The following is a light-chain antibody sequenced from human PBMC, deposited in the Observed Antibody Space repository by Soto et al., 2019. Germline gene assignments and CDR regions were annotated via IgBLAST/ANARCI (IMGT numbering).Light chain of an antibody. Sequence: EIVLTQPPGTLSLSPGERATLSCSAIQSVSNNYLAWYQQKPGQAPRLLIFGASIRDTGIPDRFSGSGSGTVFTLTIGSLEPEDSAVYYCQQRKNWPPITFGQGTRLENK. CDR1: QSVSNNY. V-gene: IGKV3D-20*02. J-gene: IGKJ5*01. CDR2: GAS. CDR3: QQRKNWPPIT.